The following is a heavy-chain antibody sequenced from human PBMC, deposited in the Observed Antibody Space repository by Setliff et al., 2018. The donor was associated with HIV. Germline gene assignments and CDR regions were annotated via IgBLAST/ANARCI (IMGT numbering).Heavy chain of an antibody. CDR1: GYIFTDYY. V-gene: IGHV1-2*02. CDR3: ARGHSSSWTGWFDP. Sequence: ASVKVSCKASGYIFTDYYLHWVRQAPGQGLEWMGGIIPIFGTANYAQKFQGRVTMTTDTSKTIAYMELRSLRSDDTAVYYCARGHSSSWTGWFDPWGQGTLVTVSS. D-gene: IGHD6-13*01. J-gene: IGHJ5*02. CDR2: IIPIFGTA.